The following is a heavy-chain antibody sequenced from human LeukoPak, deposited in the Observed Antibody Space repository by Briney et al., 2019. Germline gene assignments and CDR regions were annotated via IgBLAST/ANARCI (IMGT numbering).Heavy chain of an antibody. J-gene: IGHJ5*02. CDR1: GGSISSDY. Sequence: SETLSLTCTVSGGSISSDYWGWLRPPPGKGLVCIGFIYSSGTSNYNPSLKSRVTMSVDTSKIQLSLKLRAVTAADTAVYYCARGMYDLQLGAWFDPWGRGTLVTVSS. D-gene: IGHD3-3*01. CDR2: IYSSGTS. CDR3: ARGMYDLQLGAWFDP. V-gene: IGHV4-59*01.